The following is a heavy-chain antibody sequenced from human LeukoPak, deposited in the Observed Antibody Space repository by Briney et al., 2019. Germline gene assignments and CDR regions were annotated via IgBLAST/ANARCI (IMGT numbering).Heavy chain of an antibody. J-gene: IGHJ6*03. D-gene: IGHD6-13*01. CDR2: IYYSGGT. CDR3: ARSALAVGTYYLDV. V-gene: IGHV4-59*01. CDR1: GGSISDYY. Sequence: SETLSLTCPVSGGSISDYYWTWIRQPPGKGLEWIGYIYYSGGTNYNSSLKSRVTMSVDTSKNQFSLKLSSVTAADTAVYYCARSALAVGTYYLDVWGKGTTVTVSS.